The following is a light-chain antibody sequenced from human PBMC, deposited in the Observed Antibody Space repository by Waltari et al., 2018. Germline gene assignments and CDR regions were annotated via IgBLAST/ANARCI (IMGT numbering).Light chain of an antibody. CDR1: ENIVNW. CDR3: QHYSASSFT. J-gene: IGKJ4*01. Sequence: DIQMTQSPSTLSASVGDRVTITCRASENIVNWLAWYQQRPGEAPNLLIFYASTLEKGVPSRFSGSGSGTDFTLTISSLQPDDFATYYCQHYSASSFTFGGGTKLEIK. V-gene: IGKV1-5*01. CDR2: YAS.